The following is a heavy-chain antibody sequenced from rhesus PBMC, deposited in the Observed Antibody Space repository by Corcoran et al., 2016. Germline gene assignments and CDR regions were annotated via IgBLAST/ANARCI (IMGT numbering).Heavy chain of an antibody. Sequence: QLQLQESGPGLVKPSETLSLTCAVSGGSISSNYWSWIRQPPGNGLEWIGRISGSSGSTDYNHSLQCRGTISTDTSKNQFSLKLSSVTAADTAVYYCARDAPGYYYAFDFWGQWLRVTVSS. D-gene: IGHD3-34*01. J-gene: IGHJ3*01. CDR1: GGSISSNY. V-gene: IGHV4-173*01. CDR2: ISGSSGST. CDR3: ARDAPGYYYAFDF.